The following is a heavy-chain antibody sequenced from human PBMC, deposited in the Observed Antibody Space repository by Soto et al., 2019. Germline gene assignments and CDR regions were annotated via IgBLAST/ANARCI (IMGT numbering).Heavy chain of an antibody. D-gene: IGHD5-18*01. V-gene: IGHV3-23*01. CDR1: GFTFTNYA. J-gene: IGHJ6*02. CDR3: TKQTASALGYMYS. CDR2: IPGSGGHK. Sequence: GLSLVLSCAASGFTFTNYAMSWGRLAPRQGLEWVSTIPGSGGHKLHPGYADSVKGRFTISRDNSKDTLYLQMDSLSAEDTAVYYCTKQTASALGYMYSRGQGHTVPVS.